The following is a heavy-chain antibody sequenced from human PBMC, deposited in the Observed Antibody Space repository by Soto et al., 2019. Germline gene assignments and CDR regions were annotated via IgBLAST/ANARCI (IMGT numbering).Heavy chain of an antibody. D-gene: IGHD4-4*01. Sequence: GGSLRLSCSASGFMFSNCAMHWVRQAPGKGPEYVSAISSDGGDTFYADSVKARFTVSRDNNGNRLYLQMRSLRLEDTAIYYCAASTTTVISSYNSWGQGTQVTVSS. CDR3: AASTTTVISSYNS. CDR1: GFMFSNCA. CDR2: ISSDGGDT. V-gene: IGHV3-64D*06. J-gene: IGHJ4*02.